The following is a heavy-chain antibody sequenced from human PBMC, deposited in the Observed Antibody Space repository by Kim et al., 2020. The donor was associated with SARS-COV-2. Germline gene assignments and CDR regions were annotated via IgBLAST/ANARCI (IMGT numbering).Heavy chain of an antibody. J-gene: IGHJ6*02. Sequence: DSVKGRFTISRDNPKNTLYLQMNSLRAEDTAVYYCAKDLSGGYYYYGMDVWGQGTTVTVSS. D-gene: IGHD7-27*01. CDR3: AKDLSGGYYYYGMDV. V-gene: IGHV3-23*01.